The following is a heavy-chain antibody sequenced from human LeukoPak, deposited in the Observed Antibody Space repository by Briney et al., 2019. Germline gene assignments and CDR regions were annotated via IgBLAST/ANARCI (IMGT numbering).Heavy chain of an antibody. V-gene: IGHV3-23*01. CDR1: GFTFSTYA. CDR3: AKGGWELL. J-gene: IGHJ4*02. CDR2: IGVGGGST. Sequence: GGSLRLSCAASGFTFSTYAMSWFRQAPGQGLEWVSFIGVGGGSTSYADSVKGRFTISRDDSKNTLYLQMNSLRAEDTAVYYCAKGGWELLGGQGTLVTVSS. D-gene: IGHD1-26*01.